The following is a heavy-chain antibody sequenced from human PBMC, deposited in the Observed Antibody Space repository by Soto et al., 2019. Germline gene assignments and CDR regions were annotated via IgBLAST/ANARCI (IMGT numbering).Heavy chain of an antibody. CDR2: IYYSGST. J-gene: IGHJ6*02. Sequence: QVQLQESGPGLVKPSQTLSLTCTVSGGSISSGGYYWSWIRQHPGKGLEWIGHIYYSGSTYYNPSLKRRVTISVDTSKKQFSLKLSSVTAADTAVYYCARAVVTVTIFTAGMDVWGQGTTVTVSS. D-gene: IGHD4-17*01. V-gene: IGHV4-31*03. CDR1: GGSISSGGYY. CDR3: ARAVVTVTIFTAGMDV.